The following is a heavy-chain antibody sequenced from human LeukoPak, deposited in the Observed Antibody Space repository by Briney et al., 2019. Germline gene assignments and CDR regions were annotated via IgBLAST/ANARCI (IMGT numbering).Heavy chain of an antibody. CDR2: INHSGST. D-gene: IGHD4-11*01. V-gene: IGHV4-34*01. J-gene: IGHJ5*02. CDR3: ARGGVYRNWFDP. Sequence: SETLSLTCAVYGGSFSGYYCSWIRQPPGKGLEWIGEINHSGSTNYNPSLKSRVTISVDTSKNQFSLKLSSVTAADTAVYYCARGGVYRNWFDPWGQGTLVTVSS. CDR1: GGSFSGYY.